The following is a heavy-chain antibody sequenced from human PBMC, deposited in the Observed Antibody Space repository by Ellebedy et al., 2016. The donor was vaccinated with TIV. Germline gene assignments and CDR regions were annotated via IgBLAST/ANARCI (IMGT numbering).Heavy chain of an antibody. CDR2: INPGDSDT. D-gene: IGHD1-26*01. V-gene: IGHV5-51*01. Sequence: GESLKISCKGSGYSFTSYWIGWVRQMPGKGLEWMGIINPGDSDTRYSPSFQGQITFSADKSISTAFLQWSSLKASDTAMYYCARGGYPDFFDYWGQGTLVTASS. J-gene: IGHJ4*02. CDR3: ARGGYPDFFDY. CDR1: GYSFTSYW.